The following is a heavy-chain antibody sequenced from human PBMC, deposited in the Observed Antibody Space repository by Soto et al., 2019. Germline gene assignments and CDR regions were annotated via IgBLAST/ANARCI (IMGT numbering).Heavy chain of an antibody. CDR2: IYYSGST. J-gene: IGHJ4*02. CDR1: GGSISSYY. CDR3: ARAPSSYGLLRYYFAY. Sequence: QVQLQESGPGLVKPSETLSLTCTVSGGSISSYYWSWIRQPPGKGLEWIGYIYYSGSTNYNPSLKRRVTLSVDTSTTQFSLKLISVTAADTAVYYCARAPSSYGLLRYYFAYWGQGTLLTVSS. V-gene: IGHV4-59*01. D-gene: IGHD5-18*01.